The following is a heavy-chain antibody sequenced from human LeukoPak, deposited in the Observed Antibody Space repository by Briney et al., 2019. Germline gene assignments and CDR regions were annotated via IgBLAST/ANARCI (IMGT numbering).Heavy chain of an antibody. CDR2: IIPILGIA. V-gene: IGHV1-69*04. D-gene: IGHD2-15*01. Sequence: SVKVSCKASGGTFSSYAISWVRQAPGRGLEWMGRIIPILGIANYAQKFQGRVTITADKSTSTAYMELSSLRSEDTAVYYCASCSGGSCYASYYYGMDVWGQGTTVTVSS. CDR1: GGTFSSYA. J-gene: IGHJ6*02. CDR3: ASCSGGSCYASYYYGMDV.